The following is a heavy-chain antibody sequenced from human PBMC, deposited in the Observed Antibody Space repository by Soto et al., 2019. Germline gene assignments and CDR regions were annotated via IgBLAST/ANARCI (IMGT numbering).Heavy chain of an antibody. CDR3: ATDRPRLTQHFLDVY. Sequence: QIQLVQSGAEVKKPGASVKVSCKASGYTFTDHGISWVRQAPGQGFEWMGWISAYSDYTAYAQKFQGRVTMTTDKYTNTAYMELRSLTSYDTAVYYCATDRPRLTQHFLDVYWGQGTLVTVSS. V-gene: IGHV1-18*01. D-gene: IGHD3-3*02. CDR2: ISAYSDYT. CDR1: GYTFTDHG. J-gene: IGHJ4*02.